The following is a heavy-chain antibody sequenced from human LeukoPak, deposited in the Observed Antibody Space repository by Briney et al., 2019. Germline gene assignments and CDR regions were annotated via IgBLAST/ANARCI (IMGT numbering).Heavy chain of an antibody. CDR3: AREYGYYDSSGYYSDY. J-gene: IGHJ4*02. Sequence: GASVKVSCKASGYTFTSYGISWVRQAPGQGHEWMGWISAYNGNTNYAQKLQGRVTMTTDTSTSTAYMELRSLRSDDTAVYYCAREYGYYDSSGYYSDYWGQGTLVTVSS. V-gene: IGHV1-18*01. CDR1: GYTFTSYG. D-gene: IGHD3-22*01. CDR2: ISAYNGNT.